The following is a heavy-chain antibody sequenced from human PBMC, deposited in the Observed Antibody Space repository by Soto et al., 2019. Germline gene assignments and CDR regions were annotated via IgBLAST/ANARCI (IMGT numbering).Heavy chain of an antibody. CDR1: GYTFTTYD. CDR2: MNPNGGKT. Sequence: QVQLIQSGAEVKKPGASVKVSCKASGYTFTTYDINWVRQAPGQGLEWMGWMNPNGGKTEYAQKFQGRVTMTRNTSLSTAYMEVRSLTSEDTAVYYRARDVGGYSYGLYYHYGMDVWGQGTTVIVSS. D-gene: IGHD5-18*01. CDR3: ARDVGGYSYGLYYHYGMDV. V-gene: IGHV1-8*01. J-gene: IGHJ6*02.